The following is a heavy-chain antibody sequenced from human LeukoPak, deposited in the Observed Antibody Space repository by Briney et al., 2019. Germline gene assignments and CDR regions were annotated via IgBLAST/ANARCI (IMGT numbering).Heavy chain of an antibody. J-gene: IGHJ4*02. Sequence: PERSLRLSCGAPGFNFSNYGMHWFRQAPGKGLDWVAVIWYDGSEYYADSVKGRFTISRDNSKNTLSLQMTSLRAEDTAVYYCATSYYANWGQGTLVTVSS. D-gene: IGHD3-22*01. CDR2: IWYDGSE. V-gene: IGHV3-33*01. CDR1: GFNFSNYG. CDR3: ATSYYAN.